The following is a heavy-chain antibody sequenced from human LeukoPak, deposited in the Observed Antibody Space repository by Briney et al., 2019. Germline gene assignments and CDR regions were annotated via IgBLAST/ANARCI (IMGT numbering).Heavy chain of an antibody. CDR2: INNSGGRT. V-gene: IGHV3-23*01. CDR1: GFTFSSYA. CDR3: AKRGAGSSGLYYFDS. D-gene: IGHD3-10*01. J-gene: IGHJ4*02. Sequence: GGSLRLSCAASGFTFSSYAMSWVRQAPGKGLEWVSGINNSGGRTDYADSVKGRFTISRDNSKNTVYLQMSSLRAEDTAVYYCAKRGAGSSGLYYFDSWGQGTLVTVSS.